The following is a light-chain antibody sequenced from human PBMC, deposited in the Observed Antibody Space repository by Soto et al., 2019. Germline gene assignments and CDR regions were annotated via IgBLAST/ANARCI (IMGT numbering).Light chain of an antibody. J-gene: IGLJ1*01. V-gene: IGLV2-14*01. CDR3: SCFTSSSTQV. CDR2: EVS. CDR1: SSDVGGYNY. Sequence: QSALTQPASVSGSPGQSITISCTGTSSDVGGYNYVSWYQQHPGKVPKLMIYEVSNRPSGVVNRFSGSKSGNTASLTISGLQAEDEADYYCSCFTSSSTQVFGTGTKLTVL.